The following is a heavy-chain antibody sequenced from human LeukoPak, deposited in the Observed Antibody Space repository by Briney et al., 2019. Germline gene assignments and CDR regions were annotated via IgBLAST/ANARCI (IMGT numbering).Heavy chain of an antibody. D-gene: IGHD3-10*01. CDR3: ARHAPYGSGSYYSGMDV. CDR1: GYSFTSHW. Sequence: GESLKISCKGSGYSFTSHWIGWVRQMPGKGLEWMGIIYPGDSDTRLSPSFQGQVTISADKSISTAYLQWSSLKASDTAMYYCARHAPYGSGSYYSGMDVWGKGTTVTVSS. J-gene: IGHJ6*04. V-gene: IGHV5-51*01. CDR2: IYPGDSDT.